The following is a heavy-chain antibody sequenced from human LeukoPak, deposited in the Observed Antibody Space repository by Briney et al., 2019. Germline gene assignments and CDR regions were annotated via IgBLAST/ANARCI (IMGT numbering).Heavy chain of an antibody. CDR3: AKDGCGGDCYSVFDY. D-gene: IGHD2-21*02. J-gene: IGHJ4*02. CDR1: GFTFSSYG. CDR2: ISYDGSNK. V-gene: IGHV3-30*18. Sequence: GRSLRLSCAASGFTFSSYGMHWVRQAPGKGLEWVAVISYDGSNKYYARSVKGRFTISRDNSKNTLYLQMNSLRAEDTAVYYCAKDGCGGDCYSVFDYWGQGTLVTVSS.